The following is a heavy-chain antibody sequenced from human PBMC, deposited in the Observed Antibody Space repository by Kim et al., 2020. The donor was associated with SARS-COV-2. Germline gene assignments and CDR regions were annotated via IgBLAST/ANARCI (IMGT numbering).Heavy chain of an antibody. CDR3: ARYWGN. CDR2: IYSDGGT. CDR1: GFIVSKKD. D-gene: IGHD3-16*01. V-gene: IGHV3-53*01. J-gene: IGHJ4*02. Sequence: GGSLRLSCAASGFIVSKKDRSWVRQAPGKGLEWVSIIYSDGGTFYADSVRGRFSISRDDSKNMLLLQMNSLRVEDTAVYYCARYWGNWGQGTLVAVSS.